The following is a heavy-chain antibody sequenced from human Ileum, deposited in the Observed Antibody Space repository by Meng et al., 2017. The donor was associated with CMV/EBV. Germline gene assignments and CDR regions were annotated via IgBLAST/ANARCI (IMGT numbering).Heavy chain of an antibody. J-gene: IGHJ4*02. CDR2: IPSDGSTH. CDR1: GFTLSNYG. Sequence: QGEGVECGGGGGKPGGARRLSCEASGFTLSNYGIDWGRQAPGKGLEWVELIPSDGSTHSYADSITGRFTISRANSQTTLYLQMNSLRPEDTAVSYCHAGLGITDMDYWGQGTLVTVSS. D-gene: IGHD3-10*01. V-gene: IGHV3-30*02. CDR3: HAGLGITDMDY.